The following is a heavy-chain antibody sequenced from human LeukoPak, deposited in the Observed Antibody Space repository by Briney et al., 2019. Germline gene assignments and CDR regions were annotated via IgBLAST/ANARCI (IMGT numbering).Heavy chain of an antibody. D-gene: IGHD1-26*01. V-gene: IGHV3-23*01. CDR2: ISGSGGST. CDR1: GFTFSSYA. CDR3: AKGSRVGATVGDAFDI. J-gene: IGHJ3*02. Sequence: PGGSLRLSCAASGFTFSSYAMSWVRQAPGRGLEWVSAISGSGGSTYYADSVKGRFTISRDNSKNTLYLQMNSLRAEDTAVYYCAKGSRVGATVGDAFDIWGQGTMVTVSS.